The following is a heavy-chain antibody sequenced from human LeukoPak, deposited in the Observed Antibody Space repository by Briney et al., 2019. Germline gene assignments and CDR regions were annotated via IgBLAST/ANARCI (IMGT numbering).Heavy chain of an antibody. D-gene: IGHD1-26*01. Sequence: SETLSLTCIVSGYSISSGYYWGWIRQSPGKGLEWIGTIYRSGSTYSNPSLRGRVTISVDTSKNQFSLKLSSVTAVDTAVYYCARTGAGYYYYYMDVWGKGTTVTVSS. J-gene: IGHJ6*03. CDR2: IYRSGST. V-gene: IGHV4-38-2*02. CDR1: GYSISSGYY. CDR3: ARTGAGYYYYYMDV.